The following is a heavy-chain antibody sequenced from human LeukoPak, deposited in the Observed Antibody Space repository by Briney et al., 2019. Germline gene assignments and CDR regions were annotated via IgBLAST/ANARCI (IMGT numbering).Heavy chain of an antibody. Sequence: ASVKVSCKSSGYMFTGYYIYWVRQAPRHGLECMGWINPNTGGTSYSENSRGRVTMTRDTSISTAYLELSRLTSNDTAVYYCARGVTTVVPYHYYGMDVWGQGTTVTVSS. CDR1: GYMFTGYY. J-gene: IGHJ6*02. CDR2: INPNTGGT. V-gene: IGHV1-2*02. D-gene: IGHD4-17*01. CDR3: ARGVTTVVPYHYYGMDV.